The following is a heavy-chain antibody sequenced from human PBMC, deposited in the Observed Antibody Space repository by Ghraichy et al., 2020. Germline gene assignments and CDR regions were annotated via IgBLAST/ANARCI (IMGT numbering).Heavy chain of an antibody. V-gene: IGHV4-61*02. CDR1: GGSMSSGTYY. J-gene: IGHJ3*01. D-gene: IGHD6-13*01. Sequence: SETLSLTCTVSGGSMSSGTYYWSWIRQTAGKGLEWIGRIYSSDNTNYNPSLKSRVTMSLDTSKKQFSLNLSSVTASDTAVYYCAKGAAAGTRRAFDVWGQGTMGTVSS. CDR3: AKGAAAGTRRAFDV. CDR2: IYSSDNT.